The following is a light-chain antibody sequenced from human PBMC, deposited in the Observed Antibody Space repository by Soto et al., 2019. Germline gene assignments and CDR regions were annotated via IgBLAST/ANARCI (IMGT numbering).Light chain of an antibody. V-gene: IGLV2-8*01. CDR1: SRDVGGYNY. CDR3: SSYAGGNNLV. Sequence: QSALTQPPSASGSPGQSVTISCTGTSRDVGGYNYVSWYQQYPGKAPKLMIYEVSKRPSGVPDRFSGSKSGNTASLTVSGLQAEDEADYYCSSYAGGNNLVFGGGTKVTVL. CDR2: EVS. J-gene: IGLJ2*01.